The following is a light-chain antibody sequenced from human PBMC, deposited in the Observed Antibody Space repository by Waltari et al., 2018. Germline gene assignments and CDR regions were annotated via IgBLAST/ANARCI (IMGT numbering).Light chain of an antibody. Sequence: QSVLTQPPSVSEAPRQRVTISCSGSSSNIANYAVHWYQQLPGKAPKLLIYSNDLLPSGVSDRFSGSKSGTSASLVISGLQSEDEADYYCAAWDDSLNGPVFGGGTKLTVL. V-gene: IGLV1-36*01. CDR2: SND. CDR1: SSNIANYA. CDR3: AAWDDSLNGPV. J-gene: IGLJ2*01.